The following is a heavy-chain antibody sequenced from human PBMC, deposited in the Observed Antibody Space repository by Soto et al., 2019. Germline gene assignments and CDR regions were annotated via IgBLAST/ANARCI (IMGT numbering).Heavy chain of an antibody. CDR1: GYTFTRYT. Sequence: ASVKVSCKASGYTFTRYTMNCVRQAPGQRLEWMGWINPDNGNTKSSQKFQGRVIITRDTSASTAYMDLSSLRSEDTAVYYCARGIATGQLDPWGQGTLVTVSS. V-gene: IGHV1-3*01. CDR2: INPDNGNT. CDR3: ARGIATGQLDP. D-gene: IGHD2-15*01. J-gene: IGHJ5*02.